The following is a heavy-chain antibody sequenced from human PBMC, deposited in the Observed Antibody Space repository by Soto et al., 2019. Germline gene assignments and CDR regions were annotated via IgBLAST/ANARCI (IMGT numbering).Heavy chain of an antibody. D-gene: IGHD2-15*01. Sequence: VQLVQSGAEVKKPGSSVKGSCKASGGTFSSYAISWVRQAPGQGLEWMGGIIPIFGTANYAQKFQGRVTITADESTSTAYMELSSLRSEETAVYYCARTTPDIVVVLAVASYYGMDVWGQGTTVTVSS. CDR1: GGTFSSYA. CDR3: ARTTPDIVVVLAVASYYGMDV. V-gene: IGHV1-69*01. CDR2: IIPIFGTA. J-gene: IGHJ6*02.